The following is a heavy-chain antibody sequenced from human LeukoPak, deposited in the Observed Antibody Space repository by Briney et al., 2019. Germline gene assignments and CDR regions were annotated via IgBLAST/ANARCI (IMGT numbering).Heavy chain of an antibody. V-gene: IGHV3-21*01. D-gene: IGHD6-13*01. Sequence: PGGSLRLSCAASGFTFSSYSMNWVRQAPGKGLEWVSSISSSSSYIYYADSVKGRFTISRDNAKNSLYLQMNSLRAEDTAVHYCAGQQLVESYFDYWGQGTLVTVSS. CDR1: GFTFSSYS. CDR2: ISSSSSYI. J-gene: IGHJ4*02. CDR3: AGQQLVESYFDY.